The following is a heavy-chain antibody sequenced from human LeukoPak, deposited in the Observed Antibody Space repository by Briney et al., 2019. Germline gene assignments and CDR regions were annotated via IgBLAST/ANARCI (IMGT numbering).Heavy chain of an antibody. Sequence: PGGSLRLSCAASGFTFSDYYMSWIRQAPGKGLEWVGFIRSKAYGGTTEYAESVKGRFTISRDDSKSIAYLQMNSLKTEDTAVYYCTRVGAEYYFDYWGQGTLVTVSS. V-gene: IGHV3-49*03. D-gene: IGHD1-26*01. J-gene: IGHJ4*02. CDR3: TRVGAEYYFDY. CDR2: IRSKAYGGTT. CDR1: GFTFSDYY.